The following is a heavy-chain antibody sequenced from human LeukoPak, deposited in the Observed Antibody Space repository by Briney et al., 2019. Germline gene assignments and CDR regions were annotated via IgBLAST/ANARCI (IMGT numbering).Heavy chain of an antibody. CDR1: GGSFSGYY. Sequence: SETLSLTCAVYGGSFSGYYWSWIRQPPGKGLEWIGEINHSGSTNYNPSLKSRVTISVDTSKNQFSLKLSSVTAADTAVYYCARGRQRLVISSYYYYGMDVWGQGTTVTVSS. D-gene: IGHD3-9*01. CDR2: INHSGST. CDR3: ARGRQRLVISSYYYYGMDV. J-gene: IGHJ6*02. V-gene: IGHV4-34*01.